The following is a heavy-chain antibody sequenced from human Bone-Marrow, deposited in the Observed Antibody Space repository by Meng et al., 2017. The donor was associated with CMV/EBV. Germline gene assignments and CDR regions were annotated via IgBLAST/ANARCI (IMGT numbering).Heavy chain of an antibody. D-gene: IGHD1-7*01. CDR1: GGTFSSYA. CDR3: ARRRRGWNYGFDP. J-gene: IGHJ5*02. V-gene: IGHV1-69*05. Sequence: SVKVSCKASGGTFSSYAISWVRQAPGQGLEWMGGIIPIFGTANYAQKFQGRVTITTDESTSTAYMELSSLRSEDTAVYYCARRRRGWNYGFDPWGQGTRVTVSS. CDR2: IIPIFGTA.